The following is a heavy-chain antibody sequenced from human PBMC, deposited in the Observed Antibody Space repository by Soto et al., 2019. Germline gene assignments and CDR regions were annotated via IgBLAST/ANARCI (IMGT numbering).Heavy chain of an antibody. V-gene: IGHV1-69*13. Sequence: SVKVSCKASGGTFSSYAISWVRQAPGQGLEWMGGIIPIFGTANYAQKFQGRVTITADESTSTAYMELSSLRSEDTAVYYCARTPSTNGAFDIWGQGTMVTVSS. D-gene: IGHD1-1*01. J-gene: IGHJ3*02. CDR2: IIPIFGTA. CDR1: GGTFSSYA. CDR3: ARTPSTNGAFDI.